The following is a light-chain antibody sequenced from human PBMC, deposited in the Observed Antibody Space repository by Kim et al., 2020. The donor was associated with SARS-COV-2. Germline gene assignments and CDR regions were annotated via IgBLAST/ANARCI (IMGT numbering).Light chain of an antibody. CDR1: QSINSY. CDR2: SAS. J-gene: IGKJ2*01. CDR3: QQSFSTPYT. V-gene: IGKV1-39*01. Sequence: SASVGDRVTITCRASQSINSYLNWYQQKPGKAPQLLIYSASSLQSGVPSRVSGSGSGTDFTLTISSLQPEDFATYYCQQSFSTPYTFGQGTKLEIK.